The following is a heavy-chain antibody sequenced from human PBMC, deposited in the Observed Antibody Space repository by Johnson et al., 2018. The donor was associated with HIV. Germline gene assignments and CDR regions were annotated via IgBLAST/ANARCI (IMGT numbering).Heavy chain of an antibody. D-gene: IGHD6-19*01. CDR3: ARDRARWSSGWYNDAFDI. Sequence: QVQLVESGGGVVQPGRSLRLSCAASGFTFSSYGIHWVRQAPGKGLEWVSVIYSGVSTYYADSVKGRFTISRDNAKNSLYLQMNSLRVEDTDLYYCARDRARWSSGWYNDAFDIWGQGTMVTVSS. J-gene: IGHJ3*02. CDR2: IYSGVST. CDR1: GFTFSSYG. V-gene: IGHV3-NL1*01.